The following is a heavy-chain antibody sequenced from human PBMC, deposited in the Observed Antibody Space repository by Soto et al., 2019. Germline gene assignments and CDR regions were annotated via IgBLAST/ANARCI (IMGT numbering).Heavy chain of an antibody. CDR3: ARDSGGFWFGELLLRDYGMDV. J-gene: IGHJ6*02. V-gene: IGHV4-30-4*01. CDR1: GGSISSGDYY. CDR2: IYYSGST. Sequence: SETLSLTCTVSGGSISSGDYYWSWIRQPPGKGLEWIGYIYYSGSTYYNPSLKSRVTISVDTSKNQFSLKLSSVTAADTAVYYCARDSGGFWFGELLLRDYGMDVWGQGTTVTVSS. D-gene: IGHD3-10*01.